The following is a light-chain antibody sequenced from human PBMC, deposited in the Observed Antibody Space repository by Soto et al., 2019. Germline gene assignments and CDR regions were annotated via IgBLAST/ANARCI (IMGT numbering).Light chain of an antibody. V-gene: IGKV3-20*01. J-gene: IGKJ4*01. CDR3: QQYGSSPLT. CDR1: QSVSSSY. Sequence: EIVLTQSPGTLSLSPGERATLSCRASQSVSSSYLAWYQQKPGQAPRLLIYGASSRATGIPDRFSGSGSGTLFTLTISRLEPEDFAVYYCQQYGSSPLTFGGGTKVEIK. CDR2: GAS.